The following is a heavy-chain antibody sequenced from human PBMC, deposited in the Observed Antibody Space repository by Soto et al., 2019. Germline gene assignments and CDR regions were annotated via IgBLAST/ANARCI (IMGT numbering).Heavy chain of an antibody. CDR3: AIQAYFGSGTYYSDY. V-gene: IGHV5-51*01. CDR1: GYNFISYW. D-gene: IGHD3-10*01. Sequence: VESLKISCKASGYNFISYWIAWVRKMPGKGLEWMGIIYPGDSDATYSPSFEGQVTFSVDKSITTAYLQWISLKASDTAMYYCAIQAYFGSGTYYSDYWGQGTQVTVSS. CDR2: IYPGDSDA. J-gene: IGHJ4*02.